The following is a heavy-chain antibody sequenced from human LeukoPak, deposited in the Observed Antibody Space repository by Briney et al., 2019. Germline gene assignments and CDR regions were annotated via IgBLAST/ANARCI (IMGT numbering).Heavy chain of an antibody. CDR3: ARVMSWCSSTSCYSDAFDM. Sequence: ASVKVSCKASGYTVTSYYMHWVRQAPGQGLEWMGILNPSGGSTSYAQKFQGRATLTRATSTSTVYMELSSLRSEDTAVYYCARVMSWCSSTSCYSDAFDMWGQGTMVTVSS. CDR2: LNPSGGST. CDR1: GYTVTSYY. D-gene: IGHD2-2*01. V-gene: IGHV1-46*01. J-gene: IGHJ3*02.